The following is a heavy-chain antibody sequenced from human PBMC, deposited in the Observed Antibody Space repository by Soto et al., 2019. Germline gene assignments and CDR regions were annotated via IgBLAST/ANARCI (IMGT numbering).Heavy chain of an antibody. J-gene: IGHJ4*02. Sequence: EVQVVESGGGLVQPGGSLRLSCAVSGFTVTINYMSWVRQAPGKGLEWVSVIYSGGTIYYADSVKGRFPISRDTSKNTLYLQMNSLRGHVTAVYYCHGYGYWGQGTLVTVSS. V-gene: IGHV3-53*01. CDR2: IYSGGTI. CDR1: GFTVTINY. CDR3: HGYGY. D-gene: IGHD5-12*01.